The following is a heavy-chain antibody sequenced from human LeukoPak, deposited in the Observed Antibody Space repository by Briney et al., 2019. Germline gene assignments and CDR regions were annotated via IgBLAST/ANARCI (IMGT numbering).Heavy chain of an antibody. D-gene: IGHD7-27*01. J-gene: IGHJ4*02. CDR2: ITSDSRTI. CDR1: GFTFSSYS. V-gene: IGHV3-48*02. CDR3: ARKLGYFFDY. Sequence: PGGSLRLSCAASGFTFSSYSMTWVGQAPGKGLEWVSYITSDSRTIDYADSVRGRFTISRDNAKNSLYLQVNSLRDEDTAVYYCARKLGYFFDYWGQGTLVTVSS.